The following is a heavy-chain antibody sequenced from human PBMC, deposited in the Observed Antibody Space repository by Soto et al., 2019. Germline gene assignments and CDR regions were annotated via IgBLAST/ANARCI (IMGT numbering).Heavy chain of an antibody. D-gene: IGHD4-17*01. CDR1: GFTFSGSA. CDR2: IRSKANSYAT. J-gene: IGHJ4*02. V-gene: IGHV3-73*01. Sequence: GGSLRLSCAASGFTFSGSAMHWVRQASGKGLEWVGRIRSKANSYATAYAASVKGRFTISRDESKNTAYLQMNSLKTEDTAVYYCTVPHDYGDWGVVDYWGQGTLVTVSS. CDR3: TVPHDYGDWGVVDY.